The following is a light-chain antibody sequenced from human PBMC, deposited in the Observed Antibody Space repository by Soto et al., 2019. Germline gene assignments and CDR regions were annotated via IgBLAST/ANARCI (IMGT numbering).Light chain of an antibody. CDR3: QQSYSTHPWT. CDR2: DAS. CDR1: QSISSW. V-gene: IGKV1-39*01. Sequence: DIQMTQSPSTLSASVGDRVTITCXASQSISSWLAWYQQKPGKAPKLLIYDASSLQSGVPSRFSGSGSGTDFTLTISSLQPEDFATYYCQQSYSTHPWTFGQGTKVDIK. J-gene: IGKJ1*01.